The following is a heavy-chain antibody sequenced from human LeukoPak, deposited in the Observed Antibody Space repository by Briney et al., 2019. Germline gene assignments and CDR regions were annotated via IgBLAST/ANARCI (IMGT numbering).Heavy chain of an antibody. Sequence: GGSLRLSCAASGFTFSRYSMNWVRQAPGKGLEWVSAISGSGGSTYYADSVKGRFTISRDNSKNTLYLQMNSLRAEDTAVYYCAKDSTVTTCFDYWGQGTLVTVSS. CDR1: GFTFSRYS. D-gene: IGHD4-17*01. J-gene: IGHJ4*02. V-gene: IGHV3-23*01. CDR3: AKDSTVTTCFDY. CDR2: ISGSGGST.